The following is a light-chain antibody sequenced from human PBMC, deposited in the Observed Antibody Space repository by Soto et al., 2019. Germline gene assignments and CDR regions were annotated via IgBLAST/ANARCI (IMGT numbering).Light chain of an antibody. CDR2: EVS. V-gene: IGLV2-14*01. Sequence: QSALTQPASVSGSPGQSITISCTGTSSDIGTYNYVSWYQQHPGKVPKLMIYEVSNRPSGVSNRFSGSKSGNTASLAISGLQAEDEADYYCSSYTTSSTQVFGGGTKRTVL. J-gene: IGLJ3*02. CDR1: SSDIGTYNY. CDR3: SSYTTSSTQV.